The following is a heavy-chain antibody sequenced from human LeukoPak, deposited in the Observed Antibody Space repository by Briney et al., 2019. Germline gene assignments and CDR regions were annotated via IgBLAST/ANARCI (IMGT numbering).Heavy chain of an antibody. CDR1: GFTFSSYS. V-gene: IGHV3-21*01. CDR2: ISCSSSYI. J-gene: IGHJ4*02. D-gene: IGHD1/OR15-1a*01. CDR3: ARDGSLVEHAWSADFDY. Sequence: GGSLRLSCAASGFTFSSYSMNWVRQAPGKGLEWVSSISCSSSYIYYADSVKGRFTISRDNAKNSLYLQMNSLRAEDTAVYYCARDGSLVEHAWSADFDYWGQGTLVTVSS.